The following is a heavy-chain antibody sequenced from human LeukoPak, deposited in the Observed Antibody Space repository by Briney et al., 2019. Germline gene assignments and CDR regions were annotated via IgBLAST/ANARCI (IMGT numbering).Heavy chain of an antibody. V-gene: IGHV3-23*01. J-gene: IGHJ3*02. CDR2: ISGSGGST. CDR1: GFTFSSYA. Sequence: QPGGSLRLSCAASGFTFSSYAMSWVRQAPGKGLEWVSAISGSGGSTYYADSVKGRFTISRDNSKNTLYLQMNSLRAEDTAVYYCAKPLISHQLLCNAFDIWGQGTVVTVSS. CDR3: AKPLISHQLLCNAFDI. D-gene: IGHD2-2*01.